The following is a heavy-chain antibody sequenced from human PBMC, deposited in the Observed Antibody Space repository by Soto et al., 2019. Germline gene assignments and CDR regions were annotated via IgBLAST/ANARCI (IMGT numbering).Heavy chain of an antibody. D-gene: IGHD6-19*01. CDR2: IDDTGSVT. CDR3: ARDQTVAVPTTFDY. Sequence: GGSLTLSCAASGFTFSRYWMHCVRQTPGKGLVCVSRIDDTGSVTTYADSVKGRYTNSRYKAKNTLYLQINSLRAEDRAVYSCARDQTVAVPTTFDYCGQGTLVTVSS. J-gene: IGHJ4*02. V-gene: IGHV3-74*01. CDR1: GFTFSRYW.